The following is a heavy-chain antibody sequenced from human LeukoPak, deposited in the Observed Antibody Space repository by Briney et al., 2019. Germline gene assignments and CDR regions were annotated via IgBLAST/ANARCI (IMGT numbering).Heavy chain of an antibody. CDR1: GFTFSSYS. CDR3: ARDHLYGSGSYYNPYWFDP. CDR2: ISSSSSYI. V-gene: IGHV3-21*01. J-gene: IGHJ5*02. D-gene: IGHD3-10*01. Sequence: GGSLRLSCAASGFTFSSYSMNWVRQAPGKGLEWVLSISSSSSYIYYADSVKGRFTISRDNAKNSLYLQMNSLRAEDTAVYYCARDHLYGSGSYYNPYWFDPWGQGTLVTVSS.